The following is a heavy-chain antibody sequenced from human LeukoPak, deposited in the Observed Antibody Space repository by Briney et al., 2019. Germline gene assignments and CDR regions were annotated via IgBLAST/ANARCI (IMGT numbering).Heavy chain of an antibody. CDR3: ARPTYYDSSGYPVDAFDI. CDR1: GGTFSSYA. D-gene: IGHD3-22*01. Sequence: ASVKVSCKASGGTFSSYAISWVRQAPGQGLEWMGGIIPIFGTANYAQKFQGRVTITADEFTSTAYMELNSLRAEDTAVYYCARPTYYDSSGYPVDAFDIWGQGTMVTVSS. V-gene: IGHV1-69*13. CDR2: IIPIFGTA. J-gene: IGHJ3*02.